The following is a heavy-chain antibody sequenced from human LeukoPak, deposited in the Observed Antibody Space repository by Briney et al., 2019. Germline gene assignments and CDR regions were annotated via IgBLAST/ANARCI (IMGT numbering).Heavy chain of an antibody. Sequence: PSETLSLTCAVYGVSFSGYYWSWIRQPPGKGLEWIGEINHSGSTNYNPSLKSRVTISVDTSKNQFSLKLSSVTAADTAVYYCARGANRKRIYAFDIWGQGTMVTVSS. CDR3: ARGANRKRIYAFDI. J-gene: IGHJ3*02. CDR1: GVSFSGYY. V-gene: IGHV4-34*01. D-gene: IGHD1-14*01. CDR2: INHSGST.